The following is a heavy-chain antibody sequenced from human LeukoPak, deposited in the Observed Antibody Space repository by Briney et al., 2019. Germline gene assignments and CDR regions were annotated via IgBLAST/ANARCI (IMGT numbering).Heavy chain of an antibody. V-gene: IGHV3-23*01. CDR2: ISGRAGST. Sequence: GGSLRLSCAASGFTFSSYAMSWVRQAPGKGLEWVSAISGRAGSTDYADSVKGRFTISRDNSKNTLYLQMNSLRTEDTAVYYCAKGGAARFDYWGQGTLVTVSS. D-gene: IGHD5-18*01. CDR3: AKGGAARFDY. J-gene: IGHJ4*02. CDR1: GFTFSSYA.